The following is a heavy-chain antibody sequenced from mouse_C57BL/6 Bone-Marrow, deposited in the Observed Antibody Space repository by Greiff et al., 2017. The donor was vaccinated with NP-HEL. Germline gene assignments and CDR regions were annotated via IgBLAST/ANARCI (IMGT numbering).Heavy chain of an antibody. Sequence: VQLVESGPELVKPGASVKISCKASGYSFTSYYIHWVKQRPGQGLEWIGWIYPGSGNTKYNEKFKGKATLTADTSSSTAYMQLSSLTSEDSAVYYCARGDYGSSYFDYWGQGTTLTVSS. J-gene: IGHJ2*01. CDR1: GYSFTSYY. D-gene: IGHD1-1*01. CDR3: ARGDYGSSYFDY. V-gene: IGHV1-66*01. CDR2: IYPGSGNT.